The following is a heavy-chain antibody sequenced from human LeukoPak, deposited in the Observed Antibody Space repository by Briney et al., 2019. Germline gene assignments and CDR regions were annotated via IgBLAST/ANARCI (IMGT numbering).Heavy chain of an antibody. CDR1: GFTISGFW. CDR2: MNSAGTTI. CDR3: IREVQVRASASLGL. V-gene: IGHV3-74*01. J-gene: IGHJ4*01. Sequence: GGSLRLSCAVSGFTISGFWMHWVRHVPGEGLVWVARMNSAGTTINYADSVKGRFTISRDNVRNTLHLQMNNLSLEDTAVYFCIREVQVRASASLGLWGRGTLVTVS. D-gene: IGHD1-1*01.